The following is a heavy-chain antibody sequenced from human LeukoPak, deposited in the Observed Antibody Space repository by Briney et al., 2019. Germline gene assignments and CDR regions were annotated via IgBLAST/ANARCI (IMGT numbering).Heavy chain of an antibody. CDR3: ASLFPWFDP. CDR2: ITSSSSYI. V-gene: IGHV3-21*01. Sequence: KPGGSLRLSCAASGFTFSTYNMNWVRQAPGKGLEWVSSITSSSSYIYYADSVKGRFTISRDNAKNSLNLQMNSLRAEDTAVYYCASLFPWFDPWGQGTLVTVSS. J-gene: IGHJ5*02. CDR1: GFTFSTYN.